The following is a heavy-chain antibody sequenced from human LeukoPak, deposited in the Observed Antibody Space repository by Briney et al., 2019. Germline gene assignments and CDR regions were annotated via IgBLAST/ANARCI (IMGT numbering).Heavy chain of an antibody. D-gene: IGHD6-19*01. CDR1: GFTFSSYA. CDR2: LSGSGGGT. CDR3: AKDHHSSGWSYFNYGMNV. Sequence: PGGSLRLSCAASGFTFSSYAMSRVRQAPGKGLEWVSALSGSGGGTYYADSVKGRFTISRDNSKNTLYLQMNSLRAEDTAVYYCAKDHHSSGWSYFNYGMNVWGQGTTVTVSS. V-gene: IGHV3-23*01. J-gene: IGHJ6*02.